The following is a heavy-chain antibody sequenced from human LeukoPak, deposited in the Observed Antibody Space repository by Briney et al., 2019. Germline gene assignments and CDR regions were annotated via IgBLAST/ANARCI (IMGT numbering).Heavy chain of an antibody. Sequence: GGSLRLSCAASGFTFSSYGMHWVRRAPARGLRGGPVVSNDGSNKYYADSVKGRFTISRDNSKNTLYLQMNSLRAEDTAVYYCAKEVVDTAMVYPYFDYWGQGTLVTVSS. CDR1: GFTFSSYG. CDR2: VSNDGSNK. CDR3: AKEVVDTAMVYPYFDY. J-gene: IGHJ4*02. V-gene: IGHV3-30*18. D-gene: IGHD5-18*01.